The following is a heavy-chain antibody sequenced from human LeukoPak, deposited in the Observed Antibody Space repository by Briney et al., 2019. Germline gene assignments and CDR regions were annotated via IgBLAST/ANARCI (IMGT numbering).Heavy chain of an antibody. CDR3: ARSNYDSGSYSHAFDI. D-gene: IGHD3-10*01. J-gene: IGHJ3*02. Sequence: GGSLRLSCAASGITFSNYDMHWVRQVTGKGLEWVSAIGTAGDTYYPGSVKGRFTISRENAKKSLYLQMNSLRAGDTAVYYCARSNYDSGSYSHAFDIWGQGTMVTVSS. CDR1: GITFSNYD. CDR2: IGTAGDT. V-gene: IGHV3-13*04.